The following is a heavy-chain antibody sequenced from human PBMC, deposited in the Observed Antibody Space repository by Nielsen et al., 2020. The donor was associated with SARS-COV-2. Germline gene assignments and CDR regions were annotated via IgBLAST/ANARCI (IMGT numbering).Heavy chain of an antibody. D-gene: IGHD2-15*01. CDR1: GFTFSNYW. J-gene: IGHJ5*02. CDR2: IKQDGSEK. CDR3: ARIGYCSGGSCFHNWFDP. Sequence: GGSLRLSCRASGFTFSNYWMTWVRQAPGKGLEWVANIKQDGSEKYYVDSVKGRFTISRDNAKNSLYLQMNSLRAEDTAVYYCARIGYCSGGSCFHNWFDPWGQGTLVTVSS. V-gene: IGHV3-7*01.